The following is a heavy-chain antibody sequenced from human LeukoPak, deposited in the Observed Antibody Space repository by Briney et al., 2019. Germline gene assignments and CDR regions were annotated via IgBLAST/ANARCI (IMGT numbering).Heavy chain of an antibody. CDR3: ARDYGVLGFDL. J-gene: IGHJ2*01. Sequence: PGGSLRPSCAASGFTVSSNYMSWVRQAPGKGLEWVSVIYSGGSTYYADSVKGRFTISRDNSKNTLYLQMNSLRAADTAVYYCARDYGVLGFDLGGGGTLLTVSS. CDR2: IYSGGST. D-gene: IGHD4-17*01. CDR1: GFTVSSNY. V-gene: IGHV3-53*01.